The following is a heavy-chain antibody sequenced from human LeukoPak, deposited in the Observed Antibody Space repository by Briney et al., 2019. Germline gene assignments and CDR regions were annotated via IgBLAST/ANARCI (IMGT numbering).Heavy chain of an antibody. CDR2: ISGSGGST. Sequence: GGSLRLSCAASGFTFSSYGMSWVRQAPGKGLEWVSAISGSGGSTYYADSVKGRFTISRDNSKNTLYLQMNSLRAEDTAVYYCAKHSNYDILTGYSGLDYWGQGTLVTVSS. V-gene: IGHV3-23*01. J-gene: IGHJ4*02. CDR3: AKHSNYDILTGYSGLDY. CDR1: GFTFSSYG. D-gene: IGHD3-9*01.